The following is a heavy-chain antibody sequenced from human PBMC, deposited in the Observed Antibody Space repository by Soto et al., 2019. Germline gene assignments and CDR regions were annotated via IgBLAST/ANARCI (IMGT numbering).Heavy chain of an antibody. CDR3: AREDRDGYNYQPVGAFDI. CDR2: IIPIFGTA. V-gene: IGHV1-69*13. Sequence: SVKVSCKASGGTFSSYAISWVRQAPGQGLEWMGGIIPIFGTANYAQKFQGRVTITADESTSTAYMELSSLRSEDTAVYYCAREDRDGYNYQPVGAFDIWGQGTMVTVSS. D-gene: IGHD5-12*01. CDR1: GGTFSSYA. J-gene: IGHJ3*02.